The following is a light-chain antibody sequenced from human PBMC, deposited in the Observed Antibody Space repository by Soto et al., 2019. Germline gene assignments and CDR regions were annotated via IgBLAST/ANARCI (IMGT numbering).Light chain of an antibody. CDR2: EVN. Sequence: QSALTQPPSASGSPGQSVTISCTGTISDVGGYDYVSWYQQHPGKVPKLMIYEVNKRPSGVPDRFSGSKSGNTASLTVSGLQTEDEADYNCSSYAVRDSLVFGGGTKVTVL. J-gene: IGLJ2*01. CDR3: SSYAVRDSLV. V-gene: IGLV2-8*01. CDR1: ISDVGGYDY.